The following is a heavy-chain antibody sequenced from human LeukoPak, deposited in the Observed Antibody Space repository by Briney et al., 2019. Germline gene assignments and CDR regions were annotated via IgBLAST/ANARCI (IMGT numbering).Heavy chain of an antibody. Sequence: GGSLRLSCAASGFTFSNYAMSWVRQAPGKGLEWVSAIGRSASNTYYADSVKGRFTISRDNSKNTLYLQMNSLRAEDTAVYYCARDGSYPFDYWGQGTLVTVSS. V-gene: IGHV3-23*01. CDR1: GFTFSNYA. CDR2: IGRSASNT. D-gene: IGHD1-26*01. J-gene: IGHJ4*02. CDR3: ARDGSYPFDY.